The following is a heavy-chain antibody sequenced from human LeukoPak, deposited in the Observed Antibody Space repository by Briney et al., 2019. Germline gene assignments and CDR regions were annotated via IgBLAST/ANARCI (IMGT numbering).Heavy chain of an antibody. CDR2: INHSGST. CDR3: ARGQVLRYYDSSGIIDY. CDR1: GGSFSGYY. J-gene: IGHJ4*02. V-gene: IGHV4-34*01. D-gene: IGHD3-22*01. Sequence: HPSETLSLTCAVYGGSFSGYYWIRQPPGKGLEWIGEINHSGSTNYNPSLKSRVTISVDTSKNQFSLKLSSVTAADTAVYYCARGQVLRYYDSSGIIDYWGQGTLVTVSS.